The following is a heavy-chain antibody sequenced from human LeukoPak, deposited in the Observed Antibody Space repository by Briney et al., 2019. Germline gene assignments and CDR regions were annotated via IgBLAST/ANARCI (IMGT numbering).Heavy chain of an antibody. D-gene: IGHD3-10*01. CDR2: IRYDGTNE. CDR1: GFTFSSYG. CDR3: ARVEAVYYYGSASPYSPY. Sequence: GGSLRLSCAASGFTFSSYGMHWVRQAPGKGLEWVTFIRYDGTNEYYADSVRGRFTISRDNSKNTLYLQMNSLRPEDTAVYYRARVEAVYYYGSASPYSPYWGQGTLVTVSS. J-gene: IGHJ4*02. V-gene: IGHV3-30*02.